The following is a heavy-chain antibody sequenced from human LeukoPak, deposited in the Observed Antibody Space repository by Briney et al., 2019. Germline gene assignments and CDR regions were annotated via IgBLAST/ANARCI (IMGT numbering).Heavy chain of an antibody. CDR3: AKEVKDTGYYHLDN. D-gene: IGHD3-3*01. Sequence: PGGSLRLSCAASGFTFRNYTMTWVRQAPGKGLEWVSAISGSGGSTHYADSVKGRFTISRDNSKNTLYLQMNRLRDEDTALFYCAKEVKDTGYYHLDNWGQGTLVTVSS. V-gene: IGHV3-23*01. J-gene: IGHJ4*02. CDR1: GFTFRNYT. CDR2: ISGSGGST.